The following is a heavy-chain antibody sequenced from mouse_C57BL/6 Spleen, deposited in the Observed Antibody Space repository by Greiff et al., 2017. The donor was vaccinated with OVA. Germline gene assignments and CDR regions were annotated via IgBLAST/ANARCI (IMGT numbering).Heavy chain of an antibody. V-gene: IGHV14-4*01. CDR3: HYGSSQWYFDV. J-gene: IGHJ1*03. D-gene: IGHD1-1*01. Sequence: VQLQQSGAELVRPGASVKLSCTASGFNIKDDYMHWVKQRPEQGLEWIGWIDPENGDTEYASKFQGKATITADTSSNTAYLQLSSLTSEDTAVYYCHYGSSQWYFDVWGTGTTVTVSS. CDR2: IDPENGDT. CDR1: GFNIKDDY.